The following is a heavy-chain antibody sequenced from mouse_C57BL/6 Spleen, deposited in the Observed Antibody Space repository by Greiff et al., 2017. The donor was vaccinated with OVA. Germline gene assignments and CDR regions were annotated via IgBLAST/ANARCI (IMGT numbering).Heavy chain of an antibody. CDR1: GYTFTSYW. J-gene: IGHJ2*01. V-gene: IGHV1-74*01. CDR3: AIRTTVVAKWDY. CDR2: IHPSDSDT. Sequence: VQLQQPGAELVKPGASVKVSCKASGYTFTSYWMPWVKQRPGQGLEWIGSIHPSDSDTNYNQKFKGKATLTVDKSSSTAYMQLSSLTSEDSAVYYCAIRTTVVAKWDYWGKGTTLTVSS. D-gene: IGHD1-1*01.